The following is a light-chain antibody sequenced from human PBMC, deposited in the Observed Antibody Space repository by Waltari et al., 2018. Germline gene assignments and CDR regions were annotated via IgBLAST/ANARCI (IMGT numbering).Light chain of an antibody. V-gene: IGLV2-11*01. CDR3: CSYAGRYTFV. J-gene: IGLJ1*01. CDR1: ISDVGGYNY. Sequence: QSALTQPRSVSGSPGQSVTISCTATISDVGGYNYVSWSQQHPGKAPKLLIYEVSKRPSGVPDRLSGSKSGNTASLTISGLQAEDEADYYCCSYAGRYTFVFGTGTKVTVL. CDR2: EVS.